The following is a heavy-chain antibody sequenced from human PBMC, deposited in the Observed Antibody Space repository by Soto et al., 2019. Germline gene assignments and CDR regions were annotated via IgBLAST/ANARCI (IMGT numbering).Heavy chain of an antibody. CDR2: VSPTSSYI. V-gene: IGHV3-21*01. Sequence: EVQLVESGGGLVKPGGSLRLSCAASGFTFNDYRIEWVRLAPGKGLEWVSSVSPTSSYIYYGDSVKGRFTISRDNAKNSVYLQMNSLRAEDTAVYYCARETASYGMDVWGQGTTVTVSS. D-gene: IGHD2-21*01. CDR1: GFTFNDYR. J-gene: IGHJ6*02. CDR3: ARETASYGMDV.